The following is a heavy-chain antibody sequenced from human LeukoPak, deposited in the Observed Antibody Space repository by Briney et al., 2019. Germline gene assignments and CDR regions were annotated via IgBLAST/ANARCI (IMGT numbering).Heavy chain of an antibody. CDR1: GFSFGSYA. CDR3: TSLSDAIESFGTRNY. Sequence: GGSLRLSCAASGFSFGSYALSWVRQAPGKGLEWVSVISGSGDNTRYTDPVKGRFTISRGNSKNTLYLQMNSLRAEDTAVYYCTSLSDAIESFGTRNYWGQGTLVTVSS. CDR2: ISGSGDNT. D-gene: IGHD2-8*01. V-gene: IGHV3-23*01. J-gene: IGHJ4*02.